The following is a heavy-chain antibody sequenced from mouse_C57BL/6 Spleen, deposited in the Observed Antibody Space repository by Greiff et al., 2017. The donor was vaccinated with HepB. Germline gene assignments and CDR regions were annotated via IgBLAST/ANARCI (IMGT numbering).Heavy chain of an antibody. J-gene: IGHJ1*03. CDR1: GFSLTSYG. D-gene: IGHD1-1*01. Sequence: VQLVESGPGLVAPSQSLSITCTVSGFSLTSYGVDWVRQSPGKGLEWLGVIWGVGSTNYNSALKSRLSISKDNSKSQVFLKMNSLQTADTAMYYCASRSSYGYFDVWGTGTTVTVSS. CDR2: IWGVGST. V-gene: IGHV2-6*01. CDR3: ASRSSYGYFDV.